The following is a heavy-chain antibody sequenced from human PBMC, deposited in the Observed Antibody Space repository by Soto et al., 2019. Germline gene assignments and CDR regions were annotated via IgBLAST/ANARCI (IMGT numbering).Heavy chain of an antibody. Sequence: EVQILESGGGLVQPGGSLRLACVVSGFNFNDYAMSWVRQAPGKGLEWMSVISGSGGKTYYADSVKGRFTISRDNSKNSLLLQVNSLRAEDTAAYYCGTPGSPYDAGDEDHEYGIAVWGQGTTVIVSS. CDR1: GFNFNDYA. CDR3: GTPGSPYDAGDEDHEYGIAV. CDR2: ISGSGGKT. J-gene: IGHJ6*02. D-gene: IGHD4-17*01. V-gene: IGHV3-23*01.